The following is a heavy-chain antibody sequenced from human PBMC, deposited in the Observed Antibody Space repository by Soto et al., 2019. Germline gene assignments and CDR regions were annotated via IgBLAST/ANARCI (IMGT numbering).Heavy chain of an antibody. CDR1: GFTFSSYD. CDR3: ARALDFWSAYFDY. CDR2: IGTAGDT. D-gene: IGHD3-3*01. Sequence: PGGSLRLSCAASGFTFSSYDMHWVRQPTGKGLEWVSAIGTAGDTYYPDSVKGRFTISRDNSKNTLYLQMNSLRTEDTAVYYCARALDFWSAYFDYWGQGSLVTVS. J-gene: IGHJ4*02. V-gene: IGHV3-13*04.